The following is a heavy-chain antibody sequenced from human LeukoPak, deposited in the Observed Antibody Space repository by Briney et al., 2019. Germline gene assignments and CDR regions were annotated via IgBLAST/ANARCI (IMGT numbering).Heavy chain of an antibody. V-gene: IGHV3-11*01. J-gene: IGHJ4*02. CDR3: TRPSQVGHDTSGYVDY. CDR2: ISSTGSTI. Sequence: PGGSLRLSCAASGFTFSDYYMTWIRQAPGKGLEWISYISSTGSTIYYADSVKGRFTISRDNAKNSLYLQMNSPRAEDTAVYYCTRPSQVGHDTSGYVDYWGQGTLVTVSS. CDR1: GFTFSDYY. D-gene: IGHD3-22*01.